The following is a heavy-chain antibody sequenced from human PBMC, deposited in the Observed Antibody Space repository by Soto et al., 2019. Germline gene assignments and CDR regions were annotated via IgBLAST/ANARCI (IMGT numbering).Heavy chain of an antibody. CDR2: IYYSGST. Sequence: QLQLQESGPGLVKPSETLSLTCTVSGGSISSSSYYWGWIRQPPGKGLEWIGSIYYSGSTYYNPSLKSRVTISVDTSKNQFSLKLSSVTAADTAVYYCARRVVAGPYYYMDVWGKGTTVTVSS. CDR3: ARRVVAGPYYYMDV. CDR1: GGSISSSSYY. J-gene: IGHJ6*03. D-gene: IGHD6-19*01. V-gene: IGHV4-39*01.